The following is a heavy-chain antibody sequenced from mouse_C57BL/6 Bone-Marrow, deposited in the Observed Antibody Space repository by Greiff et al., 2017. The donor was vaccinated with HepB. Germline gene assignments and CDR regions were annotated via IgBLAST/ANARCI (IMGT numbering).Heavy chain of an antibody. CDR1: GFTFSDYY. J-gene: IGHJ4*01. CDR3: ARPYYGSSFYAMDY. Sequence: EVNLVESGGGLVQPGGSLKLSCAASGFTFSDYYMYWVRQTPEKRLEWVAYISNGGGSTYYPDTVKGRFTISRDNAKNTLYLQMSRLKSEDTAMYYCARPYYGSSFYAMDYWGQGTSVTVSS. CDR2: ISNGGGST. V-gene: IGHV5-12*01. D-gene: IGHD1-1*01.